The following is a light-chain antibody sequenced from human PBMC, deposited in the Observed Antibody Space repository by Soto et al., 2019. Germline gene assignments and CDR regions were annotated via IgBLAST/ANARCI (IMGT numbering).Light chain of an antibody. Sequence: QSALTQPASVSGSPGQSITISCTGTSSDVGGYKYVSWYQQHPGKAPKLMIYEVSNRPSGVSNRFSGSKSGNTASLTISGLQAEDEANYYCSSYISGTTLVVFGTGTKLTVL. CDR1: SSDVGGYKY. J-gene: IGLJ2*01. CDR3: SSYISGTTLVV. CDR2: EVS. V-gene: IGLV2-14*01.